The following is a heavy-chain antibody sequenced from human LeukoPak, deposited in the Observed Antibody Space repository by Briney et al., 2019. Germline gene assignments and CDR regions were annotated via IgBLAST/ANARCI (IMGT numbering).Heavy chain of an antibody. V-gene: IGHV3-74*01. D-gene: IGHD3-10*01. CDR2: IDSDGSTT. CDR1: GFTFSSYW. CDR3: ATHPKITMVNI. J-gene: IGHJ4*02. Sequence: PGGSLRLSCVASGFTFSSYWMHWVRQAPGKGLVWVSRIDSDGSTTSYGDSVKGRFTISRDNAKNTLYLQMNSLRAEDTAVYYCATHPKITMVNIWGQGTLVTVSS.